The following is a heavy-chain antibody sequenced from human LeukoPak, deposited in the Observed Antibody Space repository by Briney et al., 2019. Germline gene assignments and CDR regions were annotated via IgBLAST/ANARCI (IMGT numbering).Heavy chain of an antibody. CDR3: AMATGYYHDY. CDR2: INPNGGGT. V-gene: IGHV1-2*02. CDR1: GYTFTGYY. Sequence: ASVKVSCKASGYTFTGYYMHWVRQDTGQGLEWMGWINPNGGGTNYAQKFQGRVTMTRDTSVSTAYMEVSRLRSDDTAGDYCAMATGYYHDYWGQGTLVTVS. D-gene: IGHD3-9*01. J-gene: IGHJ4*02.